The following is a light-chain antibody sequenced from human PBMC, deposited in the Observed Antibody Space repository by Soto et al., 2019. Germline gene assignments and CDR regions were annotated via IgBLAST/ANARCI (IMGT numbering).Light chain of an antibody. CDR3: QQYNTYSRT. J-gene: IGKJ1*01. CDR2: EVS. CDR1: QSINTW. Sequence: DIQMTQSPSTLSASVGDRVTITCRASQSINTWLAWYQQKPGEAPKLLIYEVSTLERGVPSRFSGSGSGTEFTLTISSLQPDDFATFYCQQYNTYSRTFGQGTKVEVK. V-gene: IGKV1-5*03.